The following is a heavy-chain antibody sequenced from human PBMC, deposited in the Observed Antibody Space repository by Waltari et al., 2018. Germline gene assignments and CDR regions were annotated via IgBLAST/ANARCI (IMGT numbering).Heavy chain of an antibody. CDR2: SNPNSGGT. J-gene: IGHJ6*02. V-gene: IGHV1-2*02. Sequence: QVPLVQSGAEVKKPGASVKVSRRASGYTFTGYYMNWVRQAPGQGLEWMGWSNPNSGGTNYAQKFQGRVTMTRDTSISTAYMELSRLRSDDTAVYYCARDHCSSTSCTYGMDVWGQGTTVTVSS. D-gene: IGHD2-2*01. CDR1: GYTFTGYY. CDR3: ARDHCSSTSCTYGMDV.